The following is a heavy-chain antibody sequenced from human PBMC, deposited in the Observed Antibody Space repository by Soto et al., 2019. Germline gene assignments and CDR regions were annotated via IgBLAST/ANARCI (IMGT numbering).Heavy chain of an antibody. Sequence: SVKVSCKASGCTFSSYAISWVRQAPGQGLEWMGGIIPIFGTANYAQKFQGRVTITADESKSTAYMELSSLRSEDKAVYYCARIRSSGYLDYYYYGMDVRGQGTTVTVS. J-gene: IGHJ6*02. D-gene: IGHD3-22*01. CDR2: IIPIFGTA. CDR3: ARIRSSGYLDYYYYGMDV. V-gene: IGHV1-69*13. CDR1: GCTFSSYA.